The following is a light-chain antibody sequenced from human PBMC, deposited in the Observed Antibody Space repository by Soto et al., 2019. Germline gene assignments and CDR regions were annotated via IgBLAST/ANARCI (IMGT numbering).Light chain of an antibody. CDR2: GAS. Sequence: EIVLTQSPGTLSLSPGERATLSCRASQSVSSSYLAWYQQKPGQAPRLLIYGASSRATGIPDRFSGTGSGTEFTLTISSLKSEDYAAYYCQQYKSWPPITFGQGTRLEI. J-gene: IGKJ5*01. CDR3: QQYKSWPPIT. CDR1: QSVSSSY. V-gene: IGKV3-20*01.